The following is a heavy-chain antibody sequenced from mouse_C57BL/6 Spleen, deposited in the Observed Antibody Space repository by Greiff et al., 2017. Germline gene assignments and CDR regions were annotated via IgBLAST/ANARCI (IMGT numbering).Heavy chain of an antibody. Sequence: VQLQQSGPELVKPGASVKIPCKASGYTFTDYNMDWVKQSHGKSLEWIGDINPNNGGTIYNQKFKGKATLTVDKSSSTAYMELRSLTSEDTAVYYCAVYYGYDVGYFDVWGTGTTVTVSS. CDR1: GYTFTDYN. CDR2: INPNNGGT. J-gene: IGHJ1*03. D-gene: IGHD2-2*01. V-gene: IGHV1-18*01. CDR3: AVYYGYDVGYFDV.